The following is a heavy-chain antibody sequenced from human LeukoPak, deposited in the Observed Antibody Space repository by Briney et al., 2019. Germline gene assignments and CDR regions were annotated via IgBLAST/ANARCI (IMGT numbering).Heavy chain of an antibody. D-gene: IGHD5-18*01. CDR2: VSGSGGYT. CDR3: AREPSQLWIDN. V-gene: IGHV3-23*01. Sequence: GGSLRLSCAASGFTFSSYAMSWVRQAPGKGLEWVSSVSGSGGYTYYAGSVKGRFTISRDNSKNSLFLQISSLRGEDSAVYYCAREPSQLWIDNWGQGTRVIVSS. CDR1: GFTFSSYA. J-gene: IGHJ4*02.